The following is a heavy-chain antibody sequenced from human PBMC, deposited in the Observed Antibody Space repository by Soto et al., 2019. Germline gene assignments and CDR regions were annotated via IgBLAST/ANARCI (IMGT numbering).Heavy chain of an antibody. CDR1: GYSFTSYL. D-gene: IGHD2-2*01. Sequence: XESLKIFRQGSGYSFTSYLLVWVRQMPGKGLDGMGIIYPGDSDTIYSPSFQGQVTISADKSISPAYLQWSSLKASDTAMYYCARPNGYCRSNSCYPTDAFDIWGQGTMVTVSS. J-gene: IGHJ3*02. CDR3: ARPNGYCRSNSCYPTDAFDI. V-gene: IGHV5-51*01. CDR2: IYPGDSDT.